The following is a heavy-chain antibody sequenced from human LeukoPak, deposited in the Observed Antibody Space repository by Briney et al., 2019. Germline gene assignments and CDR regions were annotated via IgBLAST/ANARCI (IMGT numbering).Heavy chain of an antibody. Sequence: GGYLRLSCAASAFTFSSYAMSWVRQAPGKGLEWVSAISGSGGSTYYADSVKGRFTIARDNSKNTLYLQMNSLRAEDTAVYYCAKGAGSGWYGNWFDPGGQGTLVTVSS. CDR1: AFTFSSYA. CDR3: AKGAGSGWYGNWFDP. J-gene: IGHJ5*02. V-gene: IGHV3-23*01. D-gene: IGHD6-19*01. CDR2: ISGSGGST.